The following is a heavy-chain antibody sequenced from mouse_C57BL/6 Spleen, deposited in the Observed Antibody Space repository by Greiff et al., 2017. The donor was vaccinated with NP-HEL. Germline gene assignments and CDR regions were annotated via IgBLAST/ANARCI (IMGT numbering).Heavy chain of an antibody. D-gene: IGHD2-12*01. CDR2: IYPGDGDT. J-gene: IGHJ4*01. V-gene: IGHV1-82*01. CDR1: GYAFSSSW. CDR3: ARSGVIPYAMGY. Sequence: VQLQQSGPELVKPGASVKISCKASGYAFSSSWMNWVKQRPGKGLEWIGRIYPGDGDTNYNGKFKGKATLTADKSSSTAYMQLSSLTSEDSAVYICARSGVIPYAMGYWGQGTSVTVSS.